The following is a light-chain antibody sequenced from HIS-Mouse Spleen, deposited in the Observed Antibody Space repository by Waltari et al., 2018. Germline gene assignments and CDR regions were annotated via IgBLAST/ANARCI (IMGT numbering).Light chain of an antibody. V-gene: IGLV2-8*01. CDR2: EVS. J-gene: IGLJ2*01. CDR3: SSYAGSNLVV. Sequence: QSALTQPPSASGSPGQSVTISCTGTSSDVGGYNYVSWYQQHPGKAPKLIIYEVSKRPAGVQYRFSGSKSGNTASLTVSGLQAEDEADYYCSSYAGSNLVVFGGGTKLTVL. CDR1: SSDVGGYNY.